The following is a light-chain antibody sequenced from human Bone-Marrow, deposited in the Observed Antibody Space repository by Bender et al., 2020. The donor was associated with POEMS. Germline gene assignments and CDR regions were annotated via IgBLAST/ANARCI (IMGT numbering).Light chain of an antibody. CDR2: SVN. J-gene: IGLJ3*02. V-gene: IGLV1-44*01. CDR3: AAWDAGLSGGV. Sequence: QSVLTQPPSASGTPGQRVTISCSGSNSNIGTNAVTWYQQFPGPAPKLLIYSVNQRPSGVPDRFYALKSGTPASLAISGIQSEDEADYDCAAWDAGLSGGVFGGGTKRTVI. CDR1: NSNIGTNA.